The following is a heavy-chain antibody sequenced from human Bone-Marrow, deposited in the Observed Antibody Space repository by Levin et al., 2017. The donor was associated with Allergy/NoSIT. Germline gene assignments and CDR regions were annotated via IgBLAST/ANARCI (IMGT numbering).Heavy chain of an antibody. J-gene: IGHJ4*02. CDR2: INPDGTEK. V-gene: IGHV3-7*01. CDR3: VKGGGSGRPFDY. D-gene: IGHD6-19*01. CDR1: GFTFSSSW. Sequence: GESLKISCAASGFTFSSSWMSWVRQAPGKGLEWVANINPDGTEKNHVESVKGRFTISRDNTKNSLYLQVNSLRDEDIAVYHCVKGGGSGRPFDYWGQGNLVTVSS.